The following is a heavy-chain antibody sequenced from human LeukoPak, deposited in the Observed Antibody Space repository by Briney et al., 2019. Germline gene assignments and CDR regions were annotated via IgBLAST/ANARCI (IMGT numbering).Heavy chain of an antibody. CDR3: ATYPQNRH. D-gene: IGHD2/OR15-2a*01. V-gene: IGHV3-15*01. CDR1: GFTFSNAW. Sequence: GGSLRLSCAASGFTFSNAWMSWVRQAPGKGLEWLGRIKPNTDGGTAAYAAPVEDRFTISRDDLKGMLYLQMNSLKIEDTAVYYCATYPQNRHWGQGTLVTVSS. CDR2: IKPNTDGGTA. J-gene: IGHJ4*02.